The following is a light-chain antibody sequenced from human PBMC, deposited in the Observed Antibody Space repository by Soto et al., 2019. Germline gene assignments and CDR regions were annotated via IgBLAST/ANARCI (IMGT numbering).Light chain of an antibody. V-gene: IGLV2-8*01. CDR1: RSDVGAYNY. CDR3: SSYARNRDIL. CDR2: EVS. J-gene: IGLJ2*01. Sequence: QSALTQPPSPSGSPGQSVAISCMGTRSDVGAYNYVSWYQQHPGKAPKLMIYEVSKRPSGVPDRFSGSKSGNTASLTVSGLQAEDEADYYCSSYARNRDILFGGGTKVTVL.